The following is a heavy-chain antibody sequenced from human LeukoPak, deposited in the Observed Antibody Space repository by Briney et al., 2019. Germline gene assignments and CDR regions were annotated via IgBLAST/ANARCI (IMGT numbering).Heavy chain of an antibody. J-gene: IGHJ5*02. D-gene: IGHD2-15*01. CDR3: ARAARPGFDP. V-gene: IGHV3-48*01. CDR1: GLTFSTYS. Sequence: GGSLRLSCGASGLTFSTYSMNWVRQAPGKGLEWVSYISSDSGTIYYADSVKGRFTISRDNAKKSLYLQMNSLRAEDTAVYYCARAARPGFDPWGQGTLVTVSS. CDR2: ISSDSGTI.